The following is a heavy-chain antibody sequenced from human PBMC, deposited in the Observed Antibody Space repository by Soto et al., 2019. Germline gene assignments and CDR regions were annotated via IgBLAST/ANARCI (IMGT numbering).Heavy chain of an antibody. CDR1: GFTFSMYW. Sequence: GGSLRLSCVVSGFTFSMYWMHWVRQVPGQSPFWVSRISDDVTTTNYADSVRGRFTISRDNSKNTLYLQMNNLKPDDTAIYYCTRGPRADSSGTAAHWGKGNPVPVSA. V-gene: IGHV3-74*01. CDR2: ISDDVTTT. J-gene: IGHJ4*02. CDR3: TRGPRADSSGTAAH. D-gene: IGHD1-26*01.